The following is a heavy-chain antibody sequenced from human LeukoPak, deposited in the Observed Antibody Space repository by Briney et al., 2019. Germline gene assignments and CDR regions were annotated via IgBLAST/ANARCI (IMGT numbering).Heavy chain of an antibody. CDR3: ATGYSGYDFDYYYGKDV. V-gene: IGHV1-18*04. Sequence: VASVKVSCKASGYSFTSYFMHWVRQAPGQGLEWMGWISAYNGNTNYAQKLQGRVTMTTDTSTSTAYMELRSLRSDDTAVYYCATGYSGYDFDYYYGKDVWGQGTTVTVSS. CDR1: GYSFTSYF. D-gene: IGHD5-12*01. CDR2: ISAYNGNT. J-gene: IGHJ6*02.